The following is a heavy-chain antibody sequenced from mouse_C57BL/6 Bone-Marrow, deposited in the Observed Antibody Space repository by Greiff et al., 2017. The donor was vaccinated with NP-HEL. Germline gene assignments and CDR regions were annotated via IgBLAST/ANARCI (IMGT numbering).Heavy chain of an antibody. CDR2: IHPNSGST. CDR1: GYTFTSYW. V-gene: IGHV1-64*01. J-gene: IGHJ1*03. D-gene: IGHD1-1*02. CDR3: ARDGGNPSYWYFDV. Sequence: QVQLQQPGAELVKPGASVKLSCKASGYTFTSYWMHWVKQRPGQGLEWIGMIHPNSGSTNYNEKFKSKATLTVDKSSSTAYMQLSSLTSADYSVYYCARDGGNPSYWYFDVWGTGTTVTVSS.